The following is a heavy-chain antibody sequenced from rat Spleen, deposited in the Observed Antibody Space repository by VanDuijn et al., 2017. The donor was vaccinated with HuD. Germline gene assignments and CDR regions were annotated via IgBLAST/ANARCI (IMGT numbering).Heavy chain of an antibody. CDR1: GLTFSGYG. CDR3: ARGGFFRY. CDR2: ISYDGSKT. D-gene: IGHD1-6*01. Sequence: EVQLVESGGGLVQPGRSLKLSCAVSGLTFSGYGLAWVRQAPTKGLGWVATISYDGSKTHYRDSVRGRFTISRDNAKTTLYLQMDSLRSEDTATYYCARGGFFRYWGQGVMVTVSS. J-gene: IGHJ2*01. V-gene: IGHV5-29*01.